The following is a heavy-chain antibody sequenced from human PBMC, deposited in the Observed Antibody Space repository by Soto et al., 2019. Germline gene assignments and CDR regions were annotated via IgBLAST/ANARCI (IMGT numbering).Heavy chain of an antibody. CDR2: IYHSGST. D-gene: IGHD4-4*01. J-gene: IGHJ5*02. Sequence: SETLSLTCAVSGGSISSGGYSWSWIRQPQGKGLEWIGYIYHSGSTYYNPSLKSRVTISVDRSKNQFSLKLSSVTAADTAVYYCARGGSRSVTTVTNNWFDPWGQGTLVTVSS. CDR1: GGSISSGGYS. V-gene: IGHV4-30-2*01. CDR3: ARGGSRSVTTVTNNWFDP.